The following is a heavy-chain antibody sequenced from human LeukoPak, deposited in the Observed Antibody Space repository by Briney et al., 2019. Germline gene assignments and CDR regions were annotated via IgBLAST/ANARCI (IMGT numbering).Heavy chain of an antibody. CDR2: ISWDGGST. J-gene: IGHJ4*02. CDR3: AKDVAWSHFDY. D-gene: IGHD3-3*01. V-gene: IGHV3-43*01. CDR1: GFTFDDYT. Sequence: GGSLRLSCAASGFTFDDYTMHWVRQAPGKGLEWVSLISWDGGSTYYADSMKGRFTISRDDSKNTLYLQMNSLRVEDTAVYYCAKDVAWSHFDYWGQGTLVTVSS.